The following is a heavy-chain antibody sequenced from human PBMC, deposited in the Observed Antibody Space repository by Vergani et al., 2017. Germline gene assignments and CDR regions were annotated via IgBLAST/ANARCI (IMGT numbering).Heavy chain of an antibody. CDR1: GFSFRNAW. CDR3: TTDPRDCGDGCCCWLRDHHYYGMDV. D-gene: IGHD2-21*01. Sequence: EVQLVESGGGIVKPGGSLRLSCVASGFSFRNAWLNWVRRTPGKGLEWVGRIKSTFDRGTTDYAAAVKGRFTLSRDDSKNTLYLQMNGLKTEDIGVYYCTTDPRDCGDGCCCWLRDHHYYGMDVWGQGTTVTVSS. V-gene: IGHV3-15*07. J-gene: IGHJ6*02. CDR2: IKSTFDRGTT.